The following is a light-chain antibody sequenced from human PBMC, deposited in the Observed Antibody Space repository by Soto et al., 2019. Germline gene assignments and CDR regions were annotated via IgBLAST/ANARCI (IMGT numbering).Light chain of an antibody. Sequence: QSVLTQPPSASGTPGQRVTISCSGSSSNIGSNTVNWYQQVSGTAPKLLIYENNHRPSGVPDRFSGSKSGTSASLVISGLQYEDEAEYFCAGWDGSLKGFVFGTGTKLTVL. CDR3: AGWDGSLKGFV. CDR1: SSNIGSNT. CDR2: ENN. J-gene: IGLJ1*01. V-gene: IGLV1-44*01.